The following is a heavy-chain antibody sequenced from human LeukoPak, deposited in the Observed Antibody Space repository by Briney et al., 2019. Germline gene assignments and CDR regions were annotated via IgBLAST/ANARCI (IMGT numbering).Heavy chain of an antibody. CDR2: ISAYNGNT. CDR1: GYTFTSYG. CDR3: ARDSHDIVVVPAALPLDAFDI. Sequence: ASVKVSCRASGYTFTSYGISWVRQAPGQGLEWMGWISAYNGNTNYAQKLQGRVTMTTDTSTSTAYMELRSLRSDDTAVYYCARDSHDIVVVPAALPLDAFDIRGQGTMVTVSS. D-gene: IGHD2-2*01. V-gene: IGHV1-18*01. J-gene: IGHJ3*02.